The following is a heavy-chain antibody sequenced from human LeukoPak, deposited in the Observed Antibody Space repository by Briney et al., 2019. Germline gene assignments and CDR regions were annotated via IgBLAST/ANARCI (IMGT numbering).Heavy chain of an antibody. D-gene: IGHD6-13*01. CDR2: IRYDGSNK. J-gene: IGHJ5*02. V-gene: IGHV3-30*02. Sequence: GGSLRLSCAASGFTFSSYDIHWVRQAPGKGLEWVAFIRYDGSNKYYADSVRGRFTISRDNSKNTLYLQMNCLRAEGTAVYYCAQANSPWAYSSSWYGYNWFDPWGQGTLVTVSS. CDR1: GFTFSSYD. CDR3: AQANSPWAYSSSWYGYNWFDP.